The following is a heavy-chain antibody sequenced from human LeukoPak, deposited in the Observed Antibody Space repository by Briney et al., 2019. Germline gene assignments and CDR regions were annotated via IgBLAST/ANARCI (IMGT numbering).Heavy chain of an antibody. CDR2: MDSSGST. Sequence: SETLSLTCTVSGASITSGTYYWTWIRQPAGKGLEWIGRMDSSGSTTYNPSLKSRVALSIDTSKNQFSLNLRSVTAADTAVYYCSRDRTPESRDSFAIWGQGTMVTVSS. J-gene: IGHJ3*02. V-gene: IGHV4-61*02. D-gene: IGHD1-14*01. CDR3: SRDRTPESRDSFAI. CDR1: GASITSGTYY.